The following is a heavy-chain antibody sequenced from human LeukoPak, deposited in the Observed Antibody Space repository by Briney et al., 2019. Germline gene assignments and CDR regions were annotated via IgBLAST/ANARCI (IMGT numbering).Heavy chain of an antibody. CDR2: FDPEDGET. CDR1: GYTLTELS. D-gene: IGHD3-10*01. CDR3: ATVEMVRGVIPPLDY. V-gene: IGHV1-24*01. Sequence: ASVKVSCKVSGYTLTELSMHWVRQAPGKGLEWMGGFDPEDGETIYAQKFQGRVTMIEDTSADTAYMELSSLRSEDTAVYYCATVEMVRGVIPPLDYWGQGTLVTVSS. J-gene: IGHJ4*02.